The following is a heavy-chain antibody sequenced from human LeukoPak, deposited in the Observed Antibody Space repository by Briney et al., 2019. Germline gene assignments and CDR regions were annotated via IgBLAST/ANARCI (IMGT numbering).Heavy chain of an antibody. V-gene: IGHV3-33*01. CDR1: GFTFSSYG. J-gene: IGHJ4*02. CDR3: ARGSVADPFDY. D-gene: IGHD6-19*01. CDR2: IWYDGSNK. Sequence: PGRSLRLSCAASGFTFSSYGMHWVRQAPGKGLEWVAVIWYDGSNKYYADSVKGRFTISRDNSKNTLYLQMNSLRAEDTAVYYCARGSVADPFDYWGQGTLVIASS.